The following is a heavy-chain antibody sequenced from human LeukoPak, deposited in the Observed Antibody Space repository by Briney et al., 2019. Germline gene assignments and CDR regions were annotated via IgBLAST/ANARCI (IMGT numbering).Heavy chain of an antibody. CDR2: INHSGST. J-gene: IGHJ4*02. CDR1: GGSFSGYY. Sequence: SETLSLTCAVYGGSFSGYYWSWIRQPPGKGLEWIGEINHSGSTNYNPSLKSRVTISVDTSKNQFSLKLSSVTAADTAVYYCARGTRSSGPNYFDYWGQGTLVTVSS. D-gene: IGHD3-22*01. CDR3: ARGTRSSGPNYFDY. V-gene: IGHV4-34*01.